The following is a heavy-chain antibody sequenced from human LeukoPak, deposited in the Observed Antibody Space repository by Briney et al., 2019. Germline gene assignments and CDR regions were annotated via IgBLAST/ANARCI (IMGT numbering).Heavy chain of an antibody. V-gene: IGHV4-59*01. CDR3: ARGRLIDYYFDY. J-gene: IGHJ4*02. Sequence: PSETLSLTCTVSGGSISSYYWSWFRQPPGKGLEWIGYIYYSGSTNYNPSLKSRVTISVDTSKNQFSLKLSSVTAADTAVYYCARGRLIDYYFDYWGQGTLVTVSS. CDR2: IYYSGST. CDR1: GGSISSYY. D-gene: IGHD3-16*01.